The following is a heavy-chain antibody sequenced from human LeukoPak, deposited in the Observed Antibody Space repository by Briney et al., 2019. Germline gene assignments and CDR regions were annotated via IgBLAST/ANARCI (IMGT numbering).Heavy chain of an antibody. Sequence: SETLSLTCAVYGGSFSGYYLSWIRQPPGKGLEWIGEINHSGSTNYNPSLKSRVTISLDTSKYPSSLKLRCVTAGDTGVYYCARSQRVSSGWYTGPHLYWFAPWGQGPLVTVSS. CDR2: INHSGST. CDR3: ARSQRVSSGWYTGPHLYWFAP. V-gene: IGHV4-34*01. CDR1: GGSFSGYY. D-gene: IGHD6-19*01. J-gene: IGHJ5*02.